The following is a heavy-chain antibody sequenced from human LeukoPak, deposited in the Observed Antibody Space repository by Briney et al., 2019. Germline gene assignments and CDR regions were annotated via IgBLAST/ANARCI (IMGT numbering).Heavy chain of an antibody. D-gene: IGHD3-22*01. CDR1: GDSITSTSYY. CDR3: ARHPNYYYSSGFLQLDDLDS. CDR2: IDYSGSF. Sequence: PSETLSLTCTVSGDSITSTSYYWAWLRQPPGRGLEWIGSIDYSGSFYYNPSLKSRLTISVDTSKSQFSLRLTSVTAADTAVYYCARHPNYYYSSGFLQLDDLDSWGQGTLVTVSS. V-gene: IGHV4-39*01. J-gene: IGHJ4*02.